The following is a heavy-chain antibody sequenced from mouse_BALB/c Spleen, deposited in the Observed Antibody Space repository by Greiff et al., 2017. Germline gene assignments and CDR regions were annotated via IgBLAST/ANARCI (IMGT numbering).Heavy chain of an antibody. V-gene: IGHV5-6-5*01. CDR3: ARAYYYGSSYVGYWYFDV. CDR1: GFTFSSYA. J-gene: IGHJ1*01. CDR2: ISSGGST. D-gene: IGHD1-1*01. Sequence: DVMLVESGGGLVKPGGSLKLSCAASGFTFSSYAMSWVRQTPEKRLEWVASISSGGSTYYPDSVKGRFTISRDNARNILYLQMSSLRSEDTAMYYCARAYYYGSSYVGYWYFDVWGAGTTVTVSS.